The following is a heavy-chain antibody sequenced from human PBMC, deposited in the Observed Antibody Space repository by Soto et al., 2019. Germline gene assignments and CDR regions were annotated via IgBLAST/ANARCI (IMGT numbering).Heavy chain of an antibody. J-gene: IGHJ6*02. V-gene: IGHV1-18*04. CDR2: ISTYNGNT. CDR3: ARAGSSLGYAMDV. D-gene: IGHD3-10*01. Sequence: ASVKVSCKASGYTFTNYGISWVRQAPGQGLEWMGWISTYNGNTHYARKFQGRVAMTTDTSPSTAYMELRSLISDDTAVYYCARAGSSLGYAMDVWGQGTTVTVSS. CDR1: GYTFTNYG.